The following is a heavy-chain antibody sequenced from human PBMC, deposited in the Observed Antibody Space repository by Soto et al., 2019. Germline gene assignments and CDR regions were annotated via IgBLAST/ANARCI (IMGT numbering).Heavy chain of an antibody. CDR2: IYPGDSDT. CDR1: GYSFTSYW. J-gene: IGHJ4*02. CDR3: ARRYCSGGSCYLSFDY. V-gene: IGHV5-51*01. D-gene: IGHD2-15*01. Sequence: XESLKISCKGCGYSFTSYWIGWVRQMPGKGLEWMGIIYPGDSDTRYSPSFQGQVTISADKSISTAYLQWSSLKASDTAMYYCARRYCSGGSCYLSFDYWGQGTLVTVSS.